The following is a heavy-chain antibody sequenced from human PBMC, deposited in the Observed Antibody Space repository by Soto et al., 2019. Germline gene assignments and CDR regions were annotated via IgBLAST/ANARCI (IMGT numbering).Heavy chain of an antibody. J-gene: IGHJ6*02. Sequence: ASVKVSCKASGGTFSSYAISWVRQAPGQGLEWMGGIIPIFGTANYAQKFQGRVTITADESTGTAYMELSSLRSEDTAVYYCARERRTSGYCSGGSCQEYYYYGMDVWGQGTTVTVSS. CDR3: ARERRTSGYCSGGSCQEYYYYGMDV. D-gene: IGHD2-15*01. CDR1: GGTFSSYA. CDR2: IIPIFGTA. V-gene: IGHV1-69*13.